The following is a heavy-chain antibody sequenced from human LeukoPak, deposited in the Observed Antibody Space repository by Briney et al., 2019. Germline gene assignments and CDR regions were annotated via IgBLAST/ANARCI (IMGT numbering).Heavy chain of an antibody. CDR3: ARNADYGDSNPFDY. CDR1: GFPFSSYP. D-gene: IGHD4-17*01. Sequence: GGSLRLSCAGSGFPFSSYPISWVRQAPGKGLVWVSRINSDGSSTNYADSVKGRFTISRDNAKNTLYLQMNSLRAEDTAVYYCARNADYGDSNPFDYWGQGTLVTVSS. V-gene: IGHV3-74*01. J-gene: IGHJ4*02. CDR2: INSDGSST.